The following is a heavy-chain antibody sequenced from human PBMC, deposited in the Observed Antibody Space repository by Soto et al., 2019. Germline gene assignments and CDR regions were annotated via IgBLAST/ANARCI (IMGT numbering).Heavy chain of an antibody. CDR2: IYFSVST. Sequence: KTSETLSLTCTVSGGSIINYYWSWNRQPPEKGLEWVGYIYFSVSTNYNTTLKTQVTISVDTSKTQFSLKLNSVTAADTAVYYCARDVRGFAGGSGNYYIAFDIWGQGTVVTVSS. CDR1: GGSIINYY. D-gene: IGHD1-26*01. J-gene: IGHJ3*02. V-gene: IGHV4-59*01. CDR3: ARDVRGFAGGSGNYYIAFDI.